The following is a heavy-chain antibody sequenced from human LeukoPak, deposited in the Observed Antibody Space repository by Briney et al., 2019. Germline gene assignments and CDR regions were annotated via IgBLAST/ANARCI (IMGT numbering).Heavy chain of an antibody. Sequence: GGSLRLSCAASGFTFDDYGMSWVRQVPGKGLEWVSGINWDGGSTGYADSVKGRFTISRDNAKSSLYLQMNSLRAEDTALYYCARNPTVLNPSDHWGQGTVVIVSS. CDR3: ARNPTVLNPSDH. CDR1: GFTFDDYG. J-gene: IGHJ4*02. D-gene: IGHD4-23*01. CDR2: INWDGGST. V-gene: IGHV3-20*04.